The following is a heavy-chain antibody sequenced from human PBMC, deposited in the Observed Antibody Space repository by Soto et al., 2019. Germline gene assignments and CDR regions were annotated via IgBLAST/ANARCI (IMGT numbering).Heavy chain of an antibody. CDR2: IYTAGNT. CDR3: VKDESINWYSGHFRH. CDR1: GFTVSSNY. J-gene: IGHJ1*01. V-gene: IGHV3-53*05. Sequence: GGSLRLSCAVSGFTVSSNYMSWVRQAPGKGLEWLSVIYTAGNTYYADSVKGRFAISRDNAKNSLHLQMNSLSAEDTAFYYCVKDESINWYSGHFRHWGQGTLVTVSS. D-gene: IGHD6-13*01.